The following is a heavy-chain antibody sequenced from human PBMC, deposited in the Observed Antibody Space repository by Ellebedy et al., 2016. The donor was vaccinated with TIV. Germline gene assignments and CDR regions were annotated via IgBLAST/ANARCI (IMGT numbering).Heavy chain of an antibody. Sequence: GESLKISCAVSGCTFSNFPMNWVRQAPGKALEWNSYISGRSSTIYYADSVKGRFTISRDNAKNSLYLQMNSLRDEDNAVYYCATDGKGYWGFDNWGQGTLVTVSS. CDR2: ISGRSSTI. J-gene: IGHJ4*02. D-gene: IGHD2-15*01. CDR3: ATDGKGYWGFDN. V-gene: IGHV3-48*02. CDR1: GCTFSNFP.